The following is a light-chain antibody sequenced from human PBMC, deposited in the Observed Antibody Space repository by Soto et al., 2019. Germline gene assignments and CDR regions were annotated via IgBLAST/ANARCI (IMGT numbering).Light chain of an antibody. CDR1: RSDDGAYNS. V-gene: IGLV2-14*01. CDR2: DVN. CDR3: NSCTGNTIV. Sequence: QPASVSGSPGQSITISCTGTRSDDGAYNSVSWYQQKPGEAPKLLIYDVNIRASGVSSRFSGAKSGNTASLIISGLQAEDDADYYCNSCTGNTIVFGPGTKVTVL. J-gene: IGLJ1*01.